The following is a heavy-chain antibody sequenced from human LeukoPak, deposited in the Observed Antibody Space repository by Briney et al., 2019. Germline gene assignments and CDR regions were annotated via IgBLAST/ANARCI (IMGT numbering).Heavy chain of an antibody. CDR1: GYTFTGYY. CDR2: INPNSGGT. D-gene: IGHD4-11*01. V-gene: IGHV1-2*02. J-gene: IGHJ6*02. Sequence: GASVKVSCKASGYTFTGYYMHWVRQAPGQGLEWMGWINPNSGGTNYAQKFQGRVTMTRDTSISTAYMELSRLRSDDTAVYYCARAPLSSNPQDMDVWGQGTTVTVSS. CDR3: ARAPLSSNPQDMDV.